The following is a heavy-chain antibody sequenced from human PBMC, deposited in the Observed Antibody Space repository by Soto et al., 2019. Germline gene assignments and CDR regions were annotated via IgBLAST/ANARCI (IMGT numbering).Heavy chain of an antibody. CDR2: IRAYNGNT. V-gene: IGHV1-18*01. D-gene: IGHD3-22*01. J-gene: IGHJ3*02. CDR1: GYTFTTYC. CDR3: ARDPYESSGPLSFDI. Sequence: QVQLVQSGAAVKKPGASVKVSCTASGYTFTTYCISWVRQAPGQGLEWMGWIRAYNGNTNYAQKPQGRVPMTTDTPTSTVYLELRSLRSDDTAVYYCARDPYESSGPLSFDIWGQGTMVTVSS.